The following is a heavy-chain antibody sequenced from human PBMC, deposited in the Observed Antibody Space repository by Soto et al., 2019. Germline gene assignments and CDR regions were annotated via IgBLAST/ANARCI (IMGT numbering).Heavy chain of an antibody. CDR1: GYTLTELS. V-gene: IGHV1-24*01. CDR2: FDPEDGET. D-gene: IGHD6-19*01. J-gene: IGHJ6*02. CDR3: ATAAGIAVAGPDYYYYGMDV. Sequence: ASVNVSCKVSGYTLTELSMHWVRQAPGKGLEWMGGFDPEDGETIYAQKFQGRVTMTEDTSTDTAYMELSSLRSEDTAVYYCATAAGIAVAGPDYYYYGMDVWGQGTTVTVSS.